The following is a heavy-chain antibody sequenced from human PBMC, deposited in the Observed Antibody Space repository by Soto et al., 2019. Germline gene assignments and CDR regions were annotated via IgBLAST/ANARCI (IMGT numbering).Heavy chain of an antibody. J-gene: IGHJ6*03. V-gene: IGHV3-7*01. CDR3: AREGLFGVVAADSSYYYYMDV. D-gene: IGHD2-15*01. CDR1: GFTFSSYW. Sequence: EVQLVESGGGLVQPGGSLRLSCAASGFTFSSYWMSWVRQAPGKGLEWVANIKQDGSEKYYVDSVKGRFTISRDNAKNSLYLQMNSLRAEDTAVYYCAREGLFGVVAADSSYYYYMDVWGKGTTVTVSS. CDR2: IKQDGSEK.